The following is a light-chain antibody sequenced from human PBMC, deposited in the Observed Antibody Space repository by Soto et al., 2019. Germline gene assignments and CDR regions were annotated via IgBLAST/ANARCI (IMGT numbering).Light chain of an antibody. CDR3: QQYNNWPPIT. V-gene: IGKV3-15*01. CDR1: QSVSSN. J-gene: IGKJ5*01. CDR2: GAS. Sequence: EIVLTHSAATLSVSPGERATLSCRASQSVSSNLALYQQKPGQAPRLLIYGASTRATGIPARFSGSGSGTEFTLTISSLQSADFAVYYCQQYNNWPPITFGQGTRLEIK.